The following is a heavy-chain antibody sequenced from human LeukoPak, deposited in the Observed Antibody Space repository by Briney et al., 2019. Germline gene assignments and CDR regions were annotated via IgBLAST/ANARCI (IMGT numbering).Heavy chain of an antibody. Sequence: GGSLRLSCAASGFTFSSYSMNWVRQAPGKGLEWVSSISSSSSYIYYADSVKGRFTISRDNPKNSLYLQMNSLRAEDTAVYYCASSGVRYSSSWYDYWGQGTLVTVSS. D-gene: IGHD6-13*01. J-gene: IGHJ4*02. CDR3: ASSGVRYSSSWYDY. CDR2: ISSSSSYI. CDR1: GFTFSSYS. V-gene: IGHV3-21*01.